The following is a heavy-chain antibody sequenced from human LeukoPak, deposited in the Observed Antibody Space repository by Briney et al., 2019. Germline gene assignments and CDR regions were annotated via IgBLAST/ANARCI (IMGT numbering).Heavy chain of an antibody. CDR3: AILPYDYVWGSYRLYYFDY. CDR1: GGTFSSYA. J-gene: IGHJ4*02. V-gene: IGHV1-69*05. CDR2: IIPIFGTA. Sequence: GASVKVSCKASGGTFSSYAISWVRQAPGQGLEWMGRIIPIFGTANYAQKFQGRVTITTDESTSTAYMELSSLRSEDTAVYYCAILPYDYVWGSYRLYYFDYWGQGTLVTVSS. D-gene: IGHD3-16*02.